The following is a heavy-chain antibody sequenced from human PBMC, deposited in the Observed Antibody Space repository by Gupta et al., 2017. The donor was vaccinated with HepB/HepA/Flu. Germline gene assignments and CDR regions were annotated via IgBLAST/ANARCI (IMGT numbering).Heavy chain of an antibody. D-gene: IGHD2-2*01. CDR3: ARDGAGYCSSTSCLGGYYYYYMDV. J-gene: IGHJ6*03. Sequence: QVQLVQSGAEVKKPGSSVKVSCKASGGTFSSYAISWVRPAPGQGLEWMGGIIPIFGTANYAQKFQGRVTITADESTSTAYMELSSLRSEDTAVYYCARDGAGYCSSTSCLGGYYYYYMDVWGKGTTVTVSS. V-gene: IGHV1-69*01. CDR2: IIPIFGTA. CDR1: GGTFSSYA.